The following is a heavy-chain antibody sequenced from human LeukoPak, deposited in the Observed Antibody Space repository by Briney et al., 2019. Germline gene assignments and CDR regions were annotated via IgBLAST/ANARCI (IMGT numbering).Heavy chain of an antibody. CDR1: GFIFNTFW. CDR2: ISSSSSYI. J-gene: IGHJ4*02. CDR3: ARVGNGGDYAY. V-gene: IGHV3-21*01. Sequence: GGSLRLSCAASGFIFNTFWMNWVRQAPGKGLEWVSSISSSSSYIYYADSVKGRFTISRDNAKNSLYLQMNSLRAEDTAVYYCARVGNGGDYAYWGQGTLVTVSS. D-gene: IGHD4-17*01.